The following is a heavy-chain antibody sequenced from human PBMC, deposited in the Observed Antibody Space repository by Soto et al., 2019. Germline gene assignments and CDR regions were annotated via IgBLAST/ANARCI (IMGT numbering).Heavy chain of an antibody. J-gene: IGHJ4*02. CDR2: ISGHYGTT. V-gene: IGHV1-18*01. Sequence: QVQLLQSGAEVKKPGASVKVSCKASGYTFTSYGISWVRQAPGQGLEWMGWISGHYGTTNYAQKFQGRVTMTTETSTSTAYMELRSLRSDDTAVYYCARDGSRSWYSVWGQGTLVTVSS. CDR1: GYTFTSYG. D-gene: IGHD6-13*01. CDR3: ARDGSRSWYSV.